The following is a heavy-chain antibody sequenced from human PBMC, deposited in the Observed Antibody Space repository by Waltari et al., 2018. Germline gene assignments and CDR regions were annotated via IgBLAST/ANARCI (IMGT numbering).Heavy chain of an antibody. J-gene: IGHJ4*02. CDR2: VEPEDGET. CDR3: APLLNVWSGYSY. D-gene: IGHD3-3*01. V-gene: IGHV1-69-2*01. Sequence: EVQLVQSGAEVKKPGATVKISCKVSGYTFTDYYMHWVQQAPRKGLEWMGLVEPEDGETRYAEKVQGRVTITADTSTDTAYMELSSLGSEDTAGYDCAPLLNVWSGYSYRGQGTLVTVSS. CDR1: GYTFTDYY.